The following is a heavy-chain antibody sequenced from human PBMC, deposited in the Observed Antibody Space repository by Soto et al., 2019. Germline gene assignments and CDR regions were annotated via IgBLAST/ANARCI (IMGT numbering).Heavy chain of an antibody. CDR2: IFWDDDK. J-gene: IGHJ4*02. Sequence: QITLKESGPTLVKPTQTLTLTCSFSGFSLSTRGVGVGWIRQPPGKALEWLALIFWDDDKWYSPSLRSRLTITXDXXKNQVVLTITNMDPVDTATYYCAHRSRGYAYYFDQWGQGTLVTVSS. CDR3: AHRSRGYAYYFDQ. D-gene: IGHD5-12*01. V-gene: IGHV2-5*02. CDR1: GFSLSTRGVG.